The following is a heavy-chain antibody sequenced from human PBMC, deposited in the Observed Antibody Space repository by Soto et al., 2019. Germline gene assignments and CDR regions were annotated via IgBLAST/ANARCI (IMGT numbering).Heavy chain of an antibody. J-gene: IGHJ6*02. CDR2: INHSGST. V-gene: IGHV4-34*01. D-gene: IGHD6-19*01. CDR1: VGSFSGYY. CDR3: ARGPRIAVALSQYYYYGMDV. Sequence: WETLSLTCAVYVGSFSGYYCSCIRQPPGKGREWIGEINHSGSTNYNPSLKSRVTISVDTSKNQFSLKLSSVTAADTAVYYCARGPRIAVALSQYYYYGMDVWGQGTTVTVSS.